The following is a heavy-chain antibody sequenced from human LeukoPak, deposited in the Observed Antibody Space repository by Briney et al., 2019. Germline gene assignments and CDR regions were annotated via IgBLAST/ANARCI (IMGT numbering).Heavy chain of an antibody. J-gene: IGHJ4*02. V-gene: IGHV4-4*07. CDR3: ARENSGSYREFDY. CDR2: IYTSGST. D-gene: IGHD1-26*01. Sequence: KPSETLSLPCTVSGGSISSYYWSWIRQPAGKGLEWIGRIYTSGSTNYNASLKSRVSMSVDTSKNQFSLKLSSVTAADTAVFYCARENSGSYREFDYWGQGTLVTVSS. CDR1: GGSISSYY.